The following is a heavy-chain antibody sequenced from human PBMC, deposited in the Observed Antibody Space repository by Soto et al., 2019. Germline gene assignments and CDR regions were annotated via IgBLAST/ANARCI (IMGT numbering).Heavy chain of an antibody. D-gene: IGHD3-10*01. CDR1: GFTFGDYA. J-gene: IGHJ3*02. V-gene: IGHV3-49*03. CDR3: AKDHLDEITMVRGGAQTAFDI. Sequence: GGSLRLSCTASGFTFGDYAMSWFRQAPGKGLEWVGFIRSKAYGGTTEYAASVKGRFTISRDNAKNSLYLQMNSLRAEDTALYYCAKDHLDEITMVRGGAQTAFDIWGQGTMVTVSS. CDR2: IRSKAYGGTT.